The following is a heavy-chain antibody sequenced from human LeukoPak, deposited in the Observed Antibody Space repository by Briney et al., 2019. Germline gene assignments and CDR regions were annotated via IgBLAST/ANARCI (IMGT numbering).Heavy chain of an antibody. Sequence: GASVKVSCKVSGYTLTELSMHWVRQAPGKGLEWMGGFDPEDGETIYAQKFQGRVTMTEDTSTDTAYMELSSLRSEDTAVYYCATGSWSTQLDAFDIWGQGTMVTVSS. J-gene: IGHJ3*02. CDR3: ATGSWSTQLDAFDI. D-gene: IGHD3-10*01. CDR1: GYTLTELS. CDR2: FDPEDGET. V-gene: IGHV1-24*01.